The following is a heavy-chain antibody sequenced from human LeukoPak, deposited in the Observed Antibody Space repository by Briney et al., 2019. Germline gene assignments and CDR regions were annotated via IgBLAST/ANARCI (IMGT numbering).Heavy chain of an antibody. J-gene: IGHJ3*02. CDR3: ARGGSYNWGAFDI. D-gene: IGHD5-24*01. V-gene: IGHV1-69*01. Sequence: SVKVSCKASGGTFSSYAISWVRQAPGQGLEWMGGIIPIFGTANYAQKFQGRVTITADESTSTAYMELSSLRSEDTAVYYCARGGSYNWGAFDIWGQGTMVTVSS. CDR2: IIPIFGTA. CDR1: GGTFSSYA.